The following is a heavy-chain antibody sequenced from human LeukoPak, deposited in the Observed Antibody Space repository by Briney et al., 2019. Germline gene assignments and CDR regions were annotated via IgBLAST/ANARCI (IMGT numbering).Heavy chain of an antibody. CDR3: AKDQGSNVVVPAGPFDY. V-gene: IGHV3-30*02. Sequence: GGSLRLSCAASGFTFSSYGMHWVRQAPGKGLEWVAFIRYDGSNKYYADSVKGRFTISRDNSKNTLYLQMNSLRAEDTAVYYCAKDQGSNVVVPAGPFDYWGQGTLVTVSS. D-gene: IGHD2-2*01. CDR2: IRYDGSNK. CDR1: GFTFSSYG. J-gene: IGHJ4*02.